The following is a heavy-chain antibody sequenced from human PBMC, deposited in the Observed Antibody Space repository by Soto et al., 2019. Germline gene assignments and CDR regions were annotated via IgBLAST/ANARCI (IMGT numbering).Heavy chain of an antibody. CDR1: GGSISSNSYY. CDR3: ARGRGSSAVDY. Sequence: PSETLSLTCTVSGGSISSNSYYWAWIRQPPGKGLEWIGSGYHGGNTYYNPSHKSRVTISVDTSTNQFSLKLNSVTAADTAVYYCARGRGSSAVDYWGQGTLVTVSS. V-gene: IGHV4-39*01. CDR2: GYHGGNT. J-gene: IGHJ4*02. D-gene: IGHD6-13*01.